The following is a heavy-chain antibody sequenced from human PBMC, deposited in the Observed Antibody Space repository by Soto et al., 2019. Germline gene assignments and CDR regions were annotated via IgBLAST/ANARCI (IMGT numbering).Heavy chain of an antibody. V-gene: IGHV1-69*01. Sequence: QVQLVQSGPEVKKPGSSLKVSCKSYGDSFSRFAVSWLRRAPGEGLEWMGGIIPVTGTANYIDKFRGRLTITADESSSTVYMELSSLRSEDTAVYYCARLGLDIDFDHWGQGTLVTVSS. D-gene: IGHD2-15*01. CDR1: GDSFSRFA. CDR3: ARLGLDIDFDH. CDR2: IIPVTGTA. J-gene: IGHJ4*02.